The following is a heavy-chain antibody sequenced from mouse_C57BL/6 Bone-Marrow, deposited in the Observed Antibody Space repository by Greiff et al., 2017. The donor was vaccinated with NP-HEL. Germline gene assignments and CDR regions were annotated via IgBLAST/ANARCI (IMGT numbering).Heavy chain of an antibody. CDR2: FHPNSGST. V-gene: IGHV1-64*01. CDR1: GYTFTSYW. D-gene: IGHD2-4*01. CDR3: AREGLREPDYAMDY. J-gene: IGHJ4*01. Sequence: QVQLQQSGAELVKPGASVKLSCKASGYTFTSYWMHWVKQRPGQGLEWIGMFHPNSGSTNYNEKFKSKATLTVDKSSSTAYMQLSSLTSEDSAVYYCAREGLREPDYAMDYWGQGTSVTVSS.